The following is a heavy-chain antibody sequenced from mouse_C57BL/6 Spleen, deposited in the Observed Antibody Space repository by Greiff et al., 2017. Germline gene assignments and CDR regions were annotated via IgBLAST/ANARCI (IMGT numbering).Heavy chain of an antibody. CDR3: ARMPYEYYSAIDY. Sequence: DVKLVESGGGLVKPGGSLKLSCAASGFTFSDYGMHWVRQAPVKGLEWVASISSGSSTIYSADTVKGRFTISRDNAKHTLFLQMTSRRSEDTAMYYCARMPYEYYSAIDYWGQGTTVTVSA. CDR1: GFTFSDYG. J-gene: IGHJ4*01. CDR2: ISSGSSTI. V-gene: IGHV5-17*01. D-gene: IGHD2-4*01.